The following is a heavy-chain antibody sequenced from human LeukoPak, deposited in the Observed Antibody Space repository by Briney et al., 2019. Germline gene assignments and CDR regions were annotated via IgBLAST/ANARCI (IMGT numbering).Heavy chain of an antibody. CDR3: ARDRSPRAGSGVRYSDY. CDR1: GFTFSSYS. Sequence: GGSLRLSCAASGFTFSSYSMNWVRQAPGKGLEWVSSISSSSSYIYYADSVKGRFTISRDNAKNSLYLQMNSLRAEDTAVYYCARDRSPRAGSGVRYSDYWGEGTLVTVSS. J-gene: IGHJ4*02. V-gene: IGHV3-21*01. CDR2: ISSSSSYI. D-gene: IGHD3-10*01.